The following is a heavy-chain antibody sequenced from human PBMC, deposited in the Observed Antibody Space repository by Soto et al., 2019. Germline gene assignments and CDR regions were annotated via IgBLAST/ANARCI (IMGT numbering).Heavy chain of an antibody. Sequence: EVQLLESGGGLVQPGGSLRLFCAASGFTFSNYAMTWVRQAPGKGLEWVSPFTTGGSAYYGDTVRGRFTISRDNSKSTLYLQMNSLRAEDTAVYYCARTDKFNSQSSGWANRFDYWGQGTLVTVSS. CDR3: ARTDKFNSQSSGWANRFDY. J-gene: IGHJ4*02. V-gene: IGHV3-23*01. CDR2: FTTGGSA. D-gene: IGHD6-19*01. CDR1: GFTFSNYA.